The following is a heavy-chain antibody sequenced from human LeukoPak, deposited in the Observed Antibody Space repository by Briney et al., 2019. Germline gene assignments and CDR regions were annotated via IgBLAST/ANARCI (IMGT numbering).Heavy chain of an antibody. CDR2: TSSDLNVK. CDR3: AREGYYGSGSPPSLYFDY. V-gene: IGHV3-30*03. D-gene: IGHD3-10*01. J-gene: IGHJ4*02. CDR1: GFTVSSNY. Sequence: PGGSLRLSCAASGFTVSSNYMGWVRQAPGKGLEWVAVTSSDLNVKLYADSVKGRFTISRDNSRSTLYLQMNSLRPEDTAIYYCAREGYYGSGSPPSLYFDYWGQGTLVTVSS.